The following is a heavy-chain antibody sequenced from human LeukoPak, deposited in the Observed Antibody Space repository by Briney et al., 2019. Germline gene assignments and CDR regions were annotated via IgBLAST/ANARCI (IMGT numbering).Heavy chain of an antibody. CDR3: TRQDPTLDY. Sequence: PGGSLRLSCAASGFTFSGSTTHWVRQASGKGLEWVGRIRSKADSYATVYATSVKGRFTISRDDSKNTAYLQMNTLKTEDTAVYYCTRQDPTLDYWGLGTLVTVSS. V-gene: IGHV3-73*01. CDR1: GFTFSGST. J-gene: IGHJ4*02. CDR2: IRSKADSYAT.